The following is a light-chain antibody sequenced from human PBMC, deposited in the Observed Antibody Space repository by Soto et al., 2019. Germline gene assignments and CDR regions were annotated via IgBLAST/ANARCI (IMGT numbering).Light chain of an antibody. CDR2: GSF. CDR3: QQYGSLIT. J-gene: IGKJ5*01. V-gene: IGKV3-20*01. CDR1: PSVSSN. Sequence: EIVLTQSPGTLSLSPGERATLSCRASPSVSSNLAWYQQKPGQAPSLLIYGSFSRATGIPDRFSGSGSGTDFTLTIRRLEPEDFAVDYCQQYGSLITFGQGTRLEIK.